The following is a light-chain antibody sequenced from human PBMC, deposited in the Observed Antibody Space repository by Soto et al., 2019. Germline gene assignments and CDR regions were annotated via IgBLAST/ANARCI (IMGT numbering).Light chain of an antibody. Sequence: EVVLTQSPDTLSLPPGERATLSCRASQSISSYLAWYQQKPGQAPRLLIYDASSRATGIPARFSGSGSGTDFTLTISSLEPEDFAVYYCQQYNYWPVTFGGGTRVEIK. J-gene: IGKJ4*01. CDR2: DAS. CDR1: QSISSY. CDR3: QQYNYWPVT. V-gene: IGKV3-11*01.